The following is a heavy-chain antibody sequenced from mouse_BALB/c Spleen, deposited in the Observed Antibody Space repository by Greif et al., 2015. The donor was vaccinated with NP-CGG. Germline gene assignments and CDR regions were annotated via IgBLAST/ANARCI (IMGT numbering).Heavy chain of an antibody. D-gene: IGHD2-4*01. CDR1: GFAFSSYD. V-gene: IGHV5-9*02. J-gene: IGHJ3*01. CDR3: ARHDDYDGFAY. Sequence: EVQLVESGGGLVKPGGSLKLSCAASGFAFSSYDMSWVRQTPEKRLEWVATISSGGSYTYYPDSVKGRFTISRDNARNTLYLQMSSLRSEDTALYYCARHDDYDGFAYWGQGTLVTVSA. CDR2: ISSGGSYT.